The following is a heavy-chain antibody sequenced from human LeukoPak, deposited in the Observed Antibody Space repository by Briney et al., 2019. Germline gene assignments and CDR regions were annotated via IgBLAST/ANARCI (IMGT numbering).Heavy chain of an antibody. J-gene: IGHJ6*02. D-gene: IGHD3-3*01. CDR2: MSGSDGST. Sequence: GGSLRLSCAASGFTFSSYAMSWVRQVPGKGLEWVSNMSGSDGSTYIADSVKGRFTISRDNSKNTLYLQMNSLRAEDTAVYYCAKVTQRSYYDFWSGYYKARWDVWGQGTTVTVSS. V-gene: IGHV3-23*01. CDR1: GFTFSSYA. CDR3: AKVTQRSYYDFWSGYYKARWDV.